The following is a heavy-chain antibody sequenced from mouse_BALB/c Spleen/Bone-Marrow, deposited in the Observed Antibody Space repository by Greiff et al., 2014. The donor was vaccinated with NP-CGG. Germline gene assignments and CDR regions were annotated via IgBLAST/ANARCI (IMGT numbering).Heavy chain of an antibody. CDR2: INPNNGGT. J-gene: IGHJ4*01. V-gene: IGHV1-18*01. CDR3: ARRYYGPYVVDN. D-gene: IGHD1-2*01. CDR1: GYTFTEYT. Sequence: VQLKESGPELVKPGASVKISCKTSGYTFTEYTMHWVKQSQGKSLEWIGGINPNNGGTSYNQKFKGKATLTVDKSSSTAYMELRSLTSEDSAVYYCARRYYGPYVVDNWGQGTSVTVSS.